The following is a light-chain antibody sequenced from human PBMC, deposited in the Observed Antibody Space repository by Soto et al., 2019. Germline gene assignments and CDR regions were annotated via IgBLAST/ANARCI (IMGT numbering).Light chain of an antibody. CDR3: QKYNSAPRYT. J-gene: IGKJ2*01. V-gene: IGKV1-27*01. CDR2: AAS. CDR1: QGISNY. Sequence: DIQMTQSPSSLSASVGDRVTITCRASQGISNYLAWYQQKPGKVPKLLIYAASTLQSGVPSRFSGSGSGTDFTLTISSLQPEDVATYCCQKYNSAPRYTFGQGTKLEIK.